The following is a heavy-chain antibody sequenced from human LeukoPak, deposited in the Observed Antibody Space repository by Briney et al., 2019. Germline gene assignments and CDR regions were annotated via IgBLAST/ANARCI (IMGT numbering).Heavy chain of an antibody. D-gene: IGHD3-10*01. V-gene: IGHV4-59*01. CDR3: VRDRELNY. J-gene: IGHJ4*02. CDR2: NSGNT. CDR1: GGSISIYY. Sequence: SETLSLTCTVSGGSISIYYWSWIRQPPGKGLEWIGYNSGNTNYNPSFKSRVTISEDTPKNQFSLKLSSVTAADTAVYYCVRDRELNYWGQGTLATVSS.